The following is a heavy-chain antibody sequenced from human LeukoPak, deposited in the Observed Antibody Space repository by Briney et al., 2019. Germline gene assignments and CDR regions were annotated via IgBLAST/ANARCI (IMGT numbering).Heavy chain of an antibody. CDR1: GYTFTSYD. D-gene: IGHD6-19*01. J-gene: IGHJ4*02. V-gene: IGHV1-8*01. CDR3: ARGKPGIAVNDH. Sequence: SVKVSCKASGYTFTSYDINWVRQATGQGLEWMGWMNPNVGNTGYAQKLQGRVIMTTNTSISTAYLELSSLRSEDTAVYYCARGKPGIAVNDHWGQGTLVTVSS. CDR2: MNPNVGNT.